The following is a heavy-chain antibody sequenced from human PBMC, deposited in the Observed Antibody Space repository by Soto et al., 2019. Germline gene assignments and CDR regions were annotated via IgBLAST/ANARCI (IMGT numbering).Heavy chain of an antibody. D-gene: IGHD6-6*01. CDR3: ARDAYSSSSSYYYYYYGMDV. V-gene: IGHV3-33*01. Sequence: QVQLVESGGGVVQPGRSLRLSCAASGFTFSSYGMHWVRQAPGKGLEWVAVIWYDGSNKYYADSVKGRFTISRDNSKNTLYLQMNSLRAEDTAVYYCARDAYSSSSSYYYYYYGMDVWGQGTTVTVSS. CDR2: IWYDGSNK. J-gene: IGHJ6*02. CDR1: GFTFSSYG.